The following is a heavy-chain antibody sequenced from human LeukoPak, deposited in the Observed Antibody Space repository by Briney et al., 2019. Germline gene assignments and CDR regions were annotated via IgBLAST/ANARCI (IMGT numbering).Heavy chain of an antibody. CDR1: GFTFSSYS. J-gene: IGHJ4*02. CDR2: ISSSSSYI. V-gene: IGHV3-21*01. Sequence: GGSLRLSCAASGFTFSSYSMNRVRQAPGKGLEWVSSISSSSSYIYYADSVKGRFTISRDNAKNSLYLQMNSLRAEDTAVYYCARAENYYDSSGYYYVDYWGQGTLVTVSS. CDR3: ARAENYYDSSGYYYVDY. D-gene: IGHD3-22*01.